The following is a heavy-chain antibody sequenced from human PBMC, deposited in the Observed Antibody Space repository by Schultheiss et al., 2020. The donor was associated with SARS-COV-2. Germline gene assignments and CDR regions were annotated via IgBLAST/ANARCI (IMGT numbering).Heavy chain of an antibody. J-gene: IGHJ4*02. CDR1: GGSISSDYY. CDR2: IYFSGNS. CDR3: ARDQRNGELDS. V-gene: IGHV4-39*07. D-gene: IGHD3-10*01. Sequence: SETLSLTCTVSGGSISSDYYWSWIRQPPGKGLEWIGSIYFSGNSYYNPSLKSRVTISVDTSKNQFSLKLSSVTAADTAVYYCARDQRNGELDSWGRGILVTVSS.